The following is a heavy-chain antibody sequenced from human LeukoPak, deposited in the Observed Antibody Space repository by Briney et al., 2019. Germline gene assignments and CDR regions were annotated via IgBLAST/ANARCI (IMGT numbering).Heavy chain of an antibody. Sequence: GGSLRLSCAVSGFSLTTYEMDWIRQAPGKGLEWVAYTDSNSETTHYADSVKGRFIISRDNAKNSLYLQMNSLRDEDTALYYCVREYCSGGSCSDAFDIWGQGTMVTVSS. CDR1: GFSLTTYE. D-gene: IGHD2-15*01. CDR2: TDSNSETT. J-gene: IGHJ3*02. CDR3: VREYCSGGSCSDAFDI. V-gene: IGHV3-48*03.